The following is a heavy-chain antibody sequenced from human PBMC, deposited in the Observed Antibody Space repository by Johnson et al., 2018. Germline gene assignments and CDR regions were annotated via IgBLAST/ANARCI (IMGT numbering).Heavy chain of an antibody. CDR1: RYTFRPYG. V-gene: IGHV3-33*01. J-gene: IGHJ4*02. CDR2: MWNDGSNP. D-gene: IGHD2-2*01. Sequence: VQLVESGGGVVQPGRSLRLSCAASRYTFRPYGMHWVRQAPGKGLEWVVVMWNDGSNPYAADSVKGRFTITRDNAKNMVYLQLNSLRTEDTAVYYCARDFRSKCHDYWGQGTLVTVSS. CDR3: ARDFRSKCHDY.